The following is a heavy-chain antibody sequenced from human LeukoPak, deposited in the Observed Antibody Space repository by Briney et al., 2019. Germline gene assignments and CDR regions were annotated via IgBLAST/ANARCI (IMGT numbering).Heavy chain of an antibody. CDR2: TYYSGST. D-gene: IGHD3-16*01. Sequence: SETLSLTCTVSGGSISSYYWSWIRQPPGKGLEWIGDTYYSGSTNYNPSLQSRVTISVDTSKNQFSLKLSSVTAADTAMYYCTRDRTYGYEGLDAFDIWGQGTMVTVSS. V-gene: IGHV4-59*12. CDR1: GGSISSYY. CDR3: TRDRTYGYEGLDAFDI. J-gene: IGHJ3*02.